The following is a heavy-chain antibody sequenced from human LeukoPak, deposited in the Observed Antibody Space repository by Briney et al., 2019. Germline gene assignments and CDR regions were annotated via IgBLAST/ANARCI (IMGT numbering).Heavy chain of an antibody. Sequence: PGGSLRLSCAASGFTFSSYWMSWVRQAPGKGLEWVANIKQDGSEKYYVGSVKGRFTISRDNAKNSLYLQMNSLRAEDTAVYYCARGRSPRPFDIWGQGTMVTVSS. CDR3: ARGRSPRPFDI. J-gene: IGHJ3*02. V-gene: IGHV3-7*01. CDR2: IKQDGSEK. CDR1: GFTFSSYW.